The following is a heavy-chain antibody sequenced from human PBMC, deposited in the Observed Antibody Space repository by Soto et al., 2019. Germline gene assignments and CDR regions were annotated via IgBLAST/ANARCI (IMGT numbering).Heavy chain of an antibody. D-gene: IGHD2-21*02. CDR3: ARESLPNCGGDCYSGGPYYFEY. Sequence: ASVKVSCKASGYAFTRYAMHWLRQAPGQRLEWKGWINGGSDNTRYSQKFQGRVTITRDTSASTVYIDLSSLRSEDTAVYYCARESLPNCGGDCYSGGPYYFEYWGQGTLVTVSS. CDR2: INGGSDNT. J-gene: IGHJ4*02. V-gene: IGHV1-3*01. CDR1: GYAFTRYA.